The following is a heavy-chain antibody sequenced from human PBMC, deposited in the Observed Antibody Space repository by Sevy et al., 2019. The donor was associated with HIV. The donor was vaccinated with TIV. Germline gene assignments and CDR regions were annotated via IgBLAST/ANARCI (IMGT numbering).Heavy chain of an antibody. V-gene: IGHV3-15*01. CDR3: TTDSKQRRLSALLDY. CDR1: GFTFSNAC. D-gene: IGHD1-1*01. J-gene: IGHJ4*02. CDR2: IKSKTDGGTN. Sequence: GGSLRLSCAASGFTFSNACMSWVRQAPGKGLEWVGRIKSKTDGGTNDYAAPVKGRFTILRDDTKNTLYLQMNSLKTEDTAIYYWTTDSKQRRLSALLDYWGQGTLVTVSS.